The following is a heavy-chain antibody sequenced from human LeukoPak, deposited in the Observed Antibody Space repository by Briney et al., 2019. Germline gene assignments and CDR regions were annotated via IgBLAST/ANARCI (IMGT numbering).Heavy chain of an antibody. CDR2: ISGSGDNT. V-gene: IGHV3-23*01. CDR3: ATGQGSASGNYYNVNYFDS. J-gene: IGHJ4*02. Sequence: PGGSLRLSCAASGLSFSNCAMSWVRQAPGKGLEWVSGISGSGDNTYYADSVEGRFTVSRDNSKNTLYLLLNSLRADDTAVYYCATGQGSASGNYYNVNYFDSWGQGALVTVSS. D-gene: IGHD3-10*01. CDR1: GLSFSNCA.